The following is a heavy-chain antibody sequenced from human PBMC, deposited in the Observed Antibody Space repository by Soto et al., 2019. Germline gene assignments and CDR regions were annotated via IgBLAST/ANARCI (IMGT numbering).Heavy chain of an antibody. Sequence: GASVKVSCKASGYTFTSYGISWVRQAPGQGLEWMGWISAYNGNTNYAQKLQGRVTMTTDTSTSTAYMELRSLRSDDTAVYYCARMGEDYDFWSGTMKSPRFDYWGQGTLVTVSS. J-gene: IGHJ4*02. V-gene: IGHV1-18*01. CDR1: GYTFTSYG. CDR2: ISAYNGNT. CDR3: ARMGEDYDFWSGTMKSPRFDY. D-gene: IGHD3-3*01.